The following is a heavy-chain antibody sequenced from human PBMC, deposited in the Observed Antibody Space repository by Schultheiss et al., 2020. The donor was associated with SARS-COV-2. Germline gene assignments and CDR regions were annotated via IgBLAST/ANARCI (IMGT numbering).Heavy chain of an antibody. J-gene: IGHJ6*03. CDR2: ISAYNGNT. D-gene: IGHD1-1*01. CDR3: ARVQYNWNPDRGYYYMDV. Sequence: ASVKVSCKASGYTFTSYGISWVRQAPGQGLEWMGWISAYNGNTNYAQKLQGRVTMTTDTSTSTAYMELRSLRSDDTAVYYCARVQYNWNPDRGYYYMDVWGKGTTVTVSS. CDR1: GYTFTSYG. V-gene: IGHV1-18*01.